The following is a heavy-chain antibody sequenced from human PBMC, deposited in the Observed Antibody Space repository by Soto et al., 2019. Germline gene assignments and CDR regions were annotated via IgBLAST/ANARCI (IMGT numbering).Heavy chain of an antibody. CDR1: GFTFSSYW. J-gene: IGHJ6*02. CDR3: ARESGSYWIKYGMDV. Sequence: GGSLRLSCAASGFTFSSYWMHWVRQAPGKGLVWVSRINSDGSSTSYADSVKGRFTISRDNAKNTLYLQMNSLRAEDTAVYYCARESGSYWIKYGMDVWGQGTTVTVSS. V-gene: IGHV3-74*01. CDR2: INSDGSST. D-gene: IGHD1-26*01.